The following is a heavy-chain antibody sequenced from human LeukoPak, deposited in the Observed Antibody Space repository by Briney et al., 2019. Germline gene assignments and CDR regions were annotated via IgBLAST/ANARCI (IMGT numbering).Heavy chain of an antibody. D-gene: IGHD5-24*01. V-gene: IGHV1-69*05. CDR1: GGTFSSYA. J-gene: IGHJ4*02. CDR3: ASTMGWLQLRGPFDY. CDR2: IIPIFGTA. Sequence: SVKVSCKASGGTFSSYAISWVRQAPGQGLEWMGGIIPIFGTANYAQKFQGRVTIITDESTSTAYMELSSLRSEDTAVYYCASTMGWLQLRGPFDYWGQGTLVTVSS.